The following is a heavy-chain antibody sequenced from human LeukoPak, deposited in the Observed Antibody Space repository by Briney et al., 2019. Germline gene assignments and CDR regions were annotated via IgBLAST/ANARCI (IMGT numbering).Heavy chain of an antibody. CDR1: GGSISSYY. D-gene: IGHD3-10*01. Sequence: PSETLSLICTVSGGSISSYYWSWIRQPAGKGLEWIGRIYTSGSTSYNPSLKSRVTMSVDTSKNQFSLKLSSVTAADTAVYYCARGFVITMVRGVTTQVDWFDPWGQGTLVTVFS. CDR3: ARGFVITMVRGVTTQVDWFDP. CDR2: IYTSGST. J-gene: IGHJ5*02. V-gene: IGHV4-4*07.